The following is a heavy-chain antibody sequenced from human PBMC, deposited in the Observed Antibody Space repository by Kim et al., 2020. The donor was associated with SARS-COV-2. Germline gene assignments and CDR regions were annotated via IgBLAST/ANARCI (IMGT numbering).Heavy chain of an antibody. V-gene: IGHV4-59*09. D-gene: IGHD6-19*01. Sequence: YTPSLQSRVTISVDTSKNQFSLKLSSVTAADTAVYYCARGGIAVAGTLDYWGQGTLVTVSS. J-gene: IGHJ4*02. CDR3: ARGGIAVAGTLDY.